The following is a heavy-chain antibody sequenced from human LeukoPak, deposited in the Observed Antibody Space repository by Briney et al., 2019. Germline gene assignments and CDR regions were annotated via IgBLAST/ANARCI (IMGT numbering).Heavy chain of an antibody. V-gene: IGHV1-2*02. CDR2: INPNSGGT. CDR3: ARDFRQLRAAFGELSC. D-gene: IGHD3-10*01. CDR1: GYTFTGYY. J-gene: IGHJ4*02. Sequence: ASVKVSCKASGYTFTGYYMQWVRQAPGQGLEWMGWINPNSGGTNYAQKFQGRVTMTRDTSISTAYMELSRLRSDDTAVYYCARDFRQLRAAFGELSCWGQGTLVTVSS.